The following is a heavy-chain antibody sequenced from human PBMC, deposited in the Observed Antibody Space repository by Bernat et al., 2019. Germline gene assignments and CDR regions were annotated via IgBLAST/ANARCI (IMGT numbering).Heavy chain of an antibody. D-gene: IGHD2-2*01. J-gene: IGHJ3*02. Sequence: EVQLVESGGGLVKPGGSLRLSCAASGFTFSNAWMSWVRQAPGKGLEWVGRIKSKTDGGTTDYAAPVKGRFTISRDDSKNTLYLQMNSLKTEDTAVYYCTTDVWDIVVVPIWCQGDMATVSS. V-gene: IGHV3-15*01. CDR2: IKSKTDGGTT. CDR3: TTDVWDIVVVPI. CDR1: GFTFSNAW.